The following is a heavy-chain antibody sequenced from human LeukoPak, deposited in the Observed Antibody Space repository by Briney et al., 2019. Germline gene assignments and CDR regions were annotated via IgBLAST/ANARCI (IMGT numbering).Heavy chain of an antibody. Sequence: SCKASGYTFSSYAMSWVRQAPGKGLEWVSAISGSGGSTYYADSVKGRFTISRDNSKNTLYLQMNSLRAEDTAVYYCAKDARIDAGQFDYWGQGTLVTVSS. CDR1: GYTFSSYA. CDR3: AKDARIDAGQFDY. CDR2: ISGSGGST. D-gene: IGHD2-21*01. V-gene: IGHV3-23*01. J-gene: IGHJ4*02.